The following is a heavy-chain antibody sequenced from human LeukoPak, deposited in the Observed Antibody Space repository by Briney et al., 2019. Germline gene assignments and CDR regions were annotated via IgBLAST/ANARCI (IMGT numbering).Heavy chain of an antibody. V-gene: IGHV1-2*02. D-gene: IGHD1-26*01. Sequence: ASVKVSCKASGYTFTGYYMHWVRQAPGQGLEWMGWINPNSGGTNYAQKFQGRVTTTRDTSISTAYMELSRLRSDDTAVYYCARPELRDDAFDIWGQGTMVTVSS. J-gene: IGHJ3*02. CDR1: GYTFTGYY. CDR2: INPNSGGT. CDR3: ARPELRDDAFDI.